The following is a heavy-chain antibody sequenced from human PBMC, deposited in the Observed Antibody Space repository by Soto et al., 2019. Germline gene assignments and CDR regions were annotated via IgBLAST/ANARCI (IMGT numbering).Heavy chain of an antibody. J-gene: IGHJ4*01. Sequence: QVQLVESGGGVVQPGRSLRLSCAVSGFIFSSHGMHWVRQAPGKGLEWVAVIWNDGTKKYYSDSVKGRFTISRDNSKNTLYMQMNSLRADDTAVYYCVRDPNSGSYHDYWGQGTLVTVSS. D-gene: IGHD1-26*01. V-gene: IGHV3-33*01. CDR1: GFIFSSHG. CDR2: IWNDGTKK. CDR3: VRDPNSGSYHDY.